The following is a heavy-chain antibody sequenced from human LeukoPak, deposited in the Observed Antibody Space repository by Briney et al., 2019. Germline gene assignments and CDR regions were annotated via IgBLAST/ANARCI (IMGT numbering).Heavy chain of an antibody. V-gene: IGHV4-4*07. D-gene: IGHD3-3*01. CDR3: ARDRGGRGTILGVVPYYYYYMDV. CDR2: IYTSGST. J-gene: IGHJ6*03. Sequence: SSETLSLTCTVSGGSISSYYWSWIRQPAGKGLEWIGRIYTSGSTNYNPSLKSRVTMSVDTSKNQFSLKLSSVTAADTAVYYCARDRGGRGTILGVVPYYYYYMDVWGKGTTVTVSS. CDR1: GGSISSYY.